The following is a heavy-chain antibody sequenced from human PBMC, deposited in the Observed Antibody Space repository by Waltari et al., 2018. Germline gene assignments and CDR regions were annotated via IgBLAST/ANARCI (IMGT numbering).Heavy chain of an antibody. CDR2: IYYSGST. CDR1: GGSISSSSYY. CDR3: AGYCSSTSCYQYYYYYYYMDV. D-gene: IGHD2-2*01. V-gene: IGHV4-39*07. J-gene: IGHJ6*03. Sequence: QLQLQESGPGLVKPSETLSLTCTVSGGSISSSSYYWGWIRQPPGQGLEWIGSIYYSGSTYYNPSLKSRVTISVDTSKNQFSLKLSSVTAADTAVYYCAGYCSSTSCYQYYYYYYYMDVWGKGTTVTISS.